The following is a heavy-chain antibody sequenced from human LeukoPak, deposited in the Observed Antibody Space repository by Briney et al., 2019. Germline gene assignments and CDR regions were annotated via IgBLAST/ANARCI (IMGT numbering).Heavy chain of an antibody. Sequence: PSETLSLTCTVSGGSVSSYYWSWIRRPPGRGLEWMAYLSHSGSSDSNPSLTSRVTTLVDTSKNQFSLKLTSVTAADTAVYYCARARYANAWYAFDIWGHGTMVTVSS. D-gene: IGHD2-2*01. CDR2: LSHSGSS. CDR1: GGSVSSYY. J-gene: IGHJ3*02. V-gene: IGHV4-59*02. CDR3: ARARYANAWYAFDI.